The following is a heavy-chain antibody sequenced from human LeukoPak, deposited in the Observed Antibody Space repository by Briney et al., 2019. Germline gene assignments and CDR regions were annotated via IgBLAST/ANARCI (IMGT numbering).Heavy chain of an antibody. J-gene: IGHJ4*02. CDR3: AKCGRASMVTEHFDY. CDR2: VSDSGGST. V-gene: IGHV3-23*01. D-gene: IGHD5-18*01. CDR1: GFTINNYA. Sequence: PGGSLRLSCAASGFTINNYAMSWVRQAPGKGLEWVSTVSDSGGSTYYADSVKGRFTISRDNSKNTLYLQMNSLRAEDTAVYYCAKCGRASMVTEHFDYWGQGTLVTVSS.